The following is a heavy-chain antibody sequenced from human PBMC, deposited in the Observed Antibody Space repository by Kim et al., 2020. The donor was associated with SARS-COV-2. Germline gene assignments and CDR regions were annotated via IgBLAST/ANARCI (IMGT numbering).Heavy chain of an antibody. Sequence: ASVKVSCKASGYTFTSYGISWVRQAPGQGLEWMGWISAYNGNTNYAQKLQGRVTMTTDTSTSTAYMELRSLRSDDTAVYYCARQYDFWSGLPTNYGMDVWGQGTTVTVSS. CDR1: GYTFTSYG. V-gene: IGHV1-18*01. CDR3: ARQYDFWSGLPTNYGMDV. J-gene: IGHJ6*02. D-gene: IGHD3-3*01. CDR2: ISAYNGNT.